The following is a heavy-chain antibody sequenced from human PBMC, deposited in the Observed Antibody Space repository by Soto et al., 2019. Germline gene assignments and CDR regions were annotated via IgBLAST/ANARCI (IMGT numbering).Heavy chain of an antibody. D-gene: IGHD3-22*01. Sequence: PGGSLRLSCAASGFTFSSYGMHWVRQAPGKGLEWVAVISYDGSNKYYADSVKGRFAISRDNSKNTLYLQVDSLKAEDTAVYYCAKATYTYSSTSRYDFDYWGQGTLVTVSS. CDR1: GFTFSSYG. J-gene: IGHJ4*02. V-gene: IGHV3-30*18. CDR3: AKATYTYSSTSRYDFDY. CDR2: ISYDGSNK.